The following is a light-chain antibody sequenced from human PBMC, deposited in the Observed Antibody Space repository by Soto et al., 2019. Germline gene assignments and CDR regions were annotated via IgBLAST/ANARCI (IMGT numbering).Light chain of an antibody. CDR3: QQYGSARALS. Sequence: EVVLTQSPGTLSLSPGERATLSCRASQTVFNNYLAWYQQKPGQAPWLLIYGASNRATGIPDRFSGSGSGTDFTLTITGLEPEDVGVYYCQQYGSARALSFGGGTKVEFK. CDR1: QTVFNNY. J-gene: IGKJ4*01. CDR2: GAS. V-gene: IGKV3-20*01.